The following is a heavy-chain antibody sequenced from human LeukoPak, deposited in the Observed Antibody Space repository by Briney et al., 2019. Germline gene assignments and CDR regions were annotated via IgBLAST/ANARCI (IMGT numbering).Heavy chain of an antibody. V-gene: IGHV4-59*01. CDR1: GGSISSYY. J-gene: IGHJ4*02. CDR2: IYYSGST. Sequence: NTSETLSLTCTVSGGSISSYYWSWIRQPPGKGLEWIGYIYYSGSTNYNPSLKSRVTISVDTSKNQFSLRLSSVTAADTAVYYCVRSDDFWSGYYGYWGQGTLVTVSS. CDR3: VRSDDFWSGYYGY. D-gene: IGHD3-3*01.